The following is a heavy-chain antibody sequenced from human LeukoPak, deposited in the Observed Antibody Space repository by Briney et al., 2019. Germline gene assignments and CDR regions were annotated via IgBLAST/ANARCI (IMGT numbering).Heavy chain of an antibody. CDR1: GYTFTGYY. CDR2: INPNGGDT. D-gene: IGHD6-19*01. V-gene: IGHV1-2*02. J-gene: IGHJ4*02. Sequence: ASVKVSCKTSGYTFTGYYIHWVRQAPGQGLEWMGWINPNGGDTNYARKFQGRVTMTRDRSISTDYMELSRLRSDDTAVFYCARACGSGWDTYREGPRDYWGQGTLVTV. CDR3: ARACGSGWDTYREGPRDY.